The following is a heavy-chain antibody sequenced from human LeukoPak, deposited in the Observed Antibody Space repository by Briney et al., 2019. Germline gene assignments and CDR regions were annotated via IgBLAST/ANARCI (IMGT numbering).Heavy chain of an antibody. CDR2: MNPNSGNT. D-gene: IGHD2-2*01. V-gene: IGHV1-8*01. Sequence: GASVKVSCKASGYTFTSYDINWVRQATGQGLEWMGWMNPNSGNTGYAQKFQGRVTMTRNTSISTAYMELSSLRSEDTAVYYCARGPYHCSSTSCYRTDAFDIWGQGTMVTVSS. CDR1: GYTFTSYD. J-gene: IGHJ3*02. CDR3: ARGPYHCSSTSCYRTDAFDI.